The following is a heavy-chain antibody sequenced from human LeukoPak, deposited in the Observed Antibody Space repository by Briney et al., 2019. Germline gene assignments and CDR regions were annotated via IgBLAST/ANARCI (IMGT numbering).Heavy chain of an antibody. CDR1: GFTFSSCA. CDR3: VKDQSGTWSFDY. D-gene: IGHD1-7*01. V-gene: IGHV3-64D*06. CDR2: ISTNGGST. Sequence: GGSLRLSCSASGFTFSSCAMHWVRQAPGKGLEYVSLISTNGGSTSYADSVKGRFIISRDNAKNTLYLQMSSLRTEDTAIYYCVKDQSGTWSFDYWGQGTLVTVSS. J-gene: IGHJ4*02.